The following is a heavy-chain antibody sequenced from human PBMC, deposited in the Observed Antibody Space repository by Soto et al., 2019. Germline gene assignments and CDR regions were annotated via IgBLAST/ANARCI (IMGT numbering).Heavy chain of an antibody. CDR2: IIPIFGTA. CDR1: GGTFSRHA. CDR3: ARKTPLRYCSSTSCYQYGMDV. V-gene: IGHV1-69*01. J-gene: IGHJ6*02. Sequence: QVQLVQSGAEVRKPGSSVKVSCKASGGTFSRHAISWVRQAPGQGLEWMGGIIPIFGTANHAQKFQGRVTIIADESTSTVYMELSSLRSEDTAVYYCARKTPLRYCSSTSCYQYGMDVWGQGTTVTVSS. D-gene: IGHD2-2*01.